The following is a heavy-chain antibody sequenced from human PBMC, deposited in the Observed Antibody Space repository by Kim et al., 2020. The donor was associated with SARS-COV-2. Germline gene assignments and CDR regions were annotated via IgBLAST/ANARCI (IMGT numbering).Heavy chain of an antibody. J-gene: IGHJ4*02. CDR3: ARDDKGYTSMSYLH. CDR2: VAPHDGGT. Sequence: ASVKVSCQPSGYNFIGYYIHWVRQAPGQGLEWMGWVAPHDGGTVYSQKFEGRVSMTRDTSINTVYMELRGLTSDDTAIYYCARDDKGYTSMSYLHWGQGTLVTVSA. CDR1: GYNFIGYY. D-gene: IGHD5-18*01. V-gene: IGHV1-2*02.